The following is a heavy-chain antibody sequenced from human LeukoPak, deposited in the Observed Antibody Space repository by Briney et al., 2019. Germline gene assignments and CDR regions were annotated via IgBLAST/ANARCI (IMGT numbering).Heavy chain of an antibody. Sequence: PSETLSLTCAVSGGSISSSNWWSWVRPPPGKELEWIGYIYYSGSTNYNPSLKSRVTISVDTSKNQFSLKLSSVTAADTAVYYCARVVRYSSSSTFDYWGQGTLVTVSS. J-gene: IGHJ4*02. CDR2: IYYSGST. CDR3: ARVVRYSSSSTFDY. V-gene: IGHV4-4*02. D-gene: IGHD6-6*01. CDR1: GGSISSSNW.